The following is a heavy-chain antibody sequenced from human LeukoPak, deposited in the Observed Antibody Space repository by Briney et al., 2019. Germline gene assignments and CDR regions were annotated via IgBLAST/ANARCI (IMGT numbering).Heavy chain of an antibody. Sequence: PSETLSLTCTVSGDSISNYYWSWIRRPPGEGLEWIGYIYNSGSTNLNPSLKSRVTISVDTSKNQLSLKLGSVTAADTAVYTCARGGGFFPDYYYYMDVWGKGTTVTVSS. V-gene: IGHV4-59*01. CDR2: IYNSGST. J-gene: IGHJ6*03. CDR3: ARGGGFFPDYYYYMDV. D-gene: IGHD3-3*01. CDR1: GDSISNYY.